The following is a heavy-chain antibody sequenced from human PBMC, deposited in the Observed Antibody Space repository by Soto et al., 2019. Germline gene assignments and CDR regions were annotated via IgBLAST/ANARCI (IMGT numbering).Heavy chain of an antibody. D-gene: IGHD3-16*01. Sequence: PSQTLSLTCAISGDSVSSNSAAWNWIRQSPSRGLEWLGRTYYRSKWYNDYAVSVKSRITINPDTSKNQFSLHLNSVTPEDTAVYYCARDAGGSLSYPYGMDVWGQGTTVTVSS. CDR1: GDSVSSNSAA. J-gene: IGHJ6*02. CDR2: TYYRSKWYN. CDR3: ARDAGGSLSYPYGMDV. V-gene: IGHV6-1*01.